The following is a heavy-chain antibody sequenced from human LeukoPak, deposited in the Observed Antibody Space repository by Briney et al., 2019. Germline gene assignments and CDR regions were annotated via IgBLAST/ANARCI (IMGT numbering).Heavy chain of an antibody. CDR3: ARRSYSSTYWFEP. D-gene: IGHD6-13*01. J-gene: IGHJ5*02. CDR2: IYPGDSDT. CDR1: GYSFTSYW. V-gene: IGHV5-51*01. Sequence: GESLKISCKGSGYSFTSYWIGWVRQMPGKGLEWMEIIYPGDSDTRYSPSFQGQVTISADKSIGTAYLQWSSLKASDTAMYYCARRSYSSTYWFEPWGQGTLVTVSS.